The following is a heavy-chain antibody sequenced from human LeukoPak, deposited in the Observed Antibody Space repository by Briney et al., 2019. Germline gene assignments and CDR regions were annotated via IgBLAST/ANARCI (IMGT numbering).Heavy chain of an antibody. CDR3: ARVYNWFDP. CDR1: GGSFSGYY. J-gene: IGHJ5*02. V-gene: IGHV4-34*01. Sequence: SETLSLTCAVYGGSFSGYYWSWIRQPPRKGLEWIGEINHSGSTNYNPSLKSRVTISVDTSKNQFSLKLSSVTAADTAVYYCARVYNWFDPWGQGTLVTVSS. CDR2: INHSGST.